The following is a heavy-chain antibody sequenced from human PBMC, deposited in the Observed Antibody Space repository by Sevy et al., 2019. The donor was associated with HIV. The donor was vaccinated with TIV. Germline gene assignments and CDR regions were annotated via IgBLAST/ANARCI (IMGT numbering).Heavy chain of an antibody. CDR2: IYHSGST. D-gene: IGHD5-18*01. V-gene: IGHV4-39*01. CDR1: AGSITSKNYF. CDR3: ARHSFKHGYRPHYFDY. Sequence: TESLSLTCSVSAGSITSKNYFWAWIRQSPGKGVEWIGSIYHSGSTYQSPSLQSRVGISVDTSRRHFSLKLSSVTATVTAVYYCARHSFKHGYRPHYFDYWSQGTLVPVSS. J-gene: IGHJ4*02.